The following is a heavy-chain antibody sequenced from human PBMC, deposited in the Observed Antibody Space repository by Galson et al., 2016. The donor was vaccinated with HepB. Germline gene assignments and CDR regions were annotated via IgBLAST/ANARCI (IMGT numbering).Heavy chain of an antibody. Sequence: QSGAEVKKPGESLRISCKGSGSTFTNYWIHWVRQMPGKGLEWMGKIDPGNANTNYSPSFQGHVTISVDKSISTAYLQWSSLKASDTAMYYCASPYYYHSGGDRDWGQGTLVTVSS. V-gene: IGHV5-10-1*01. J-gene: IGHJ4*02. CDR1: GSTFTNYW. D-gene: IGHD3-10*01. CDR3: ASPYYYHSGGDRD. CDR2: IDPGNANT.